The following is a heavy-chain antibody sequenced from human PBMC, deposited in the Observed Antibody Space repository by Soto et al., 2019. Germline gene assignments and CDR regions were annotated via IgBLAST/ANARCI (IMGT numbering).Heavy chain of an antibody. D-gene: IGHD1-26*01. Sequence: SETLSLTCTVSGGSISNYYWSWIRQPPGKGLEWIGYMYHSGSTYYNPSLKSRVTISIDRSKNQFSLKLSSVTAADTAVYYCARVLDYWGQGILVTVSS. CDR3: ARVLDY. CDR2: MYHSGST. J-gene: IGHJ4*02. V-gene: IGHV4-59*12. CDR1: GGSISNYY.